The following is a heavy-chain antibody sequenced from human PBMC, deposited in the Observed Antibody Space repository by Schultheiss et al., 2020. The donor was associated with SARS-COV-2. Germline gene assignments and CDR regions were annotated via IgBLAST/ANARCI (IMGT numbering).Heavy chain of an antibody. CDR1: GGSFSGYY. D-gene: IGHD2-15*01. J-gene: IGHJ4*02. CDR2: IYYSGST. CDR3: ARGQAAIVVVVAASYFDY. V-gene: IGHV4-34*01. Sequence: GSLRLSCAVYGGSFSGYYWSWIRQPPGKGLEWIGSIYYSGSTYYNPSLKSRVTISVDTSKNQFSLKLSSVTAADTAVYYCARGQAAIVVVVAASYFDYWGQGTLVTVSS.